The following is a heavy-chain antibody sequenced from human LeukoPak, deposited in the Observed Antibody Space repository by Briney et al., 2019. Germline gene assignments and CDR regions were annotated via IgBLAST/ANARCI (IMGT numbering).Heavy chain of an antibody. CDR2: ILYDGINK. V-gene: IGHV3-30*03. CDR3: AREPGLLIDY. D-gene: IGHD2-21*02. J-gene: IGHJ4*02. Sequence: GGSLRLSCAASGFTFSTYGMHWVRQAPGKGLEWVAVILYDGINKYYADSVRGRFTISRDNSKNTLYLQMNSLRAEDTAVYYCAREPGLLIDYWGQGTLVTVSS. CDR1: GFTFSTYG.